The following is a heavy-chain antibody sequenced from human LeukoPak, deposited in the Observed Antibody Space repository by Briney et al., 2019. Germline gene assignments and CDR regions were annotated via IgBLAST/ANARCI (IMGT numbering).Heavy chain of an antibody. D-gene: IGHD1-26*01. CDR3: AREIVGTIKSYFDY. CDR2: IRQDGDLK. Sequence: GGSLRLSCTGSGFTFSSYWMSWVRQAPGKGLGWVANIRQDGDLKHYVDSVRGPFTISRDNAENSLYLKMNSLRAEDTAIYYCAREIVGTIKSYFDYWGQGTLVTASS. CDR1: GFTFSSYW. V-gene: IGHV3-7*01. J-gene: IGHJ4*02.